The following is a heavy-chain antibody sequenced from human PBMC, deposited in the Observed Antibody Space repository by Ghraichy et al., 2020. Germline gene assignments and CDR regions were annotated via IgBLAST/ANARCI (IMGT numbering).Heavy chain of an antibody. CDR1: GFTFSSYD. CDR2: IGTAGDT. CDR3: ARGGYYDILTGYYSNAFDI. J-gene: IGHJ3*02. Sequence: GGSLRLSCAASGFTFSSYDMHWVRQATGKGLEWVSAIGTAGDTYYPGSVKGRFTISRENAKNSLYLQMNSLRAGDTAVYYCARGGYYDILTGYYSNAFDIWGQGTMVTVSS. D-gene: IGHD3-9*01. V-gene: IGHV3-13*01.